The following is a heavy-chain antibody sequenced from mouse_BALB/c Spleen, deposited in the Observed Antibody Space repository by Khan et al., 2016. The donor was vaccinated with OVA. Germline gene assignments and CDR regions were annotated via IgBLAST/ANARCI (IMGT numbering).Heavy chain of an antibody. CDR2: MIYSGNT. CDR1: GDSITSGY. Sequence: EVQLQESGPSLVKPSQTLSLTCSVSGDSITSGYWSWIRKFPRNKLEYMGYMIYSGNTYYNPSLKSRISITRHTSKNQYYLQLNSVTTEDTATCYCARATYRYAFAYWGQGTLVTVSA. V-gene: IGHV3-8*02. D-gene: IGHD2-14*01. CDR3: ARATYRYAFAY. J-gene: IGHJ3*01.